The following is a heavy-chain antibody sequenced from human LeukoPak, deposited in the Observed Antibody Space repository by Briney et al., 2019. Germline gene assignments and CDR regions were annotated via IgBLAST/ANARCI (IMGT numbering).Heavy chain of an antibody. CDR3: ARRGYCSSTSCYGCDY. J-gene: IGHJ4*02. CDR2: INHSGST. CDR1: GGSFLGYY. D-gene: IGHD2-2*01. Sequence: SETLSLTCAVYGGSFLGYYWSWIRQPPGKGLEWIGEINHSGSTNYNPSLKSRVTISVDTSKNQFSLKLSSVTAADTAVYYCARRGYCSSTSCYGCDYWRERTLVTVSS. V-gene: IGHV4-34*01.